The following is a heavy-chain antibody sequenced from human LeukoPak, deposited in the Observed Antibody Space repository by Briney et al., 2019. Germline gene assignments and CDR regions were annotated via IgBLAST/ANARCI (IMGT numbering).Heavy chain of an antibody. CDR3: ALMTYYYVPWFDP. CDR2: ISYDGSNK. J-gene: IGHJ5*02. D-gene: IGHD3-10*02. V-gene: IGHV3-30*04. CDR1: GFTFSSYA. Sequence: GRSLRLSCAASGFTFSSYAMHWVRQAPGKGLEWVAVISYDGSNKYYADSVKGRFTISRDNSKNTLYLQMNSLRAEDTAVYYCALMTYYYVPWFDPWGQGTLVTVSS.